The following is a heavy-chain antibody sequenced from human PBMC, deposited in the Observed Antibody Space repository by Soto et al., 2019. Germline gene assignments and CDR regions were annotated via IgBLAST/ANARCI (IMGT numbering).Heavy chain of an antibody. Sequence: GGSLRLSCAASGFTFDDYGMSWVRQAPGKGLEWVSGINWNGGTTHYADSLKGRFTISRDNAWNSLYLQMNGLRDEDSALYYCAKSQSPVVRGVIEAFDYWGQGTLVPVSS. D-gene: IGHD3-10*01. CDR2: INWNGGTT. CDR3: AKSQSPVVRGVIEAFDY. J-gene: IGHJ4*02. CDR1: GFTFDDYG. V-gene: IGHV3-20*04.